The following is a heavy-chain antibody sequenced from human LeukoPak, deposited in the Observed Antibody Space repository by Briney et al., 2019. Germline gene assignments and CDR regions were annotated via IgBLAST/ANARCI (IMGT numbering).Heavy chain of an antibody. V-gene: IGHV3-23*03. CDR1: GFTFSNYA. CDR2: IYSGGST. J-gene: IGHJ4*02. Sequence: PGGSLRLSCAASGFTFSNYAMSWVRQAPGKGLAWVSVIYSGGSTYYADSVKGRFTISRDNSKNTLYLQMNSLRAEDTAVYDCAKDYGDYRGLADYWGQGTLVTVSS. CDR3: AKDYGDYRGLADY. D-gene: IGHD4-17*01.